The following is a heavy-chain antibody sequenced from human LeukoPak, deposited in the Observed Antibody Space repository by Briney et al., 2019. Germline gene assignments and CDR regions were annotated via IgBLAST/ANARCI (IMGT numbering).Heavy chain of an antibody. CDR1: GYTFTGYY. J-gene: IGHJ3*02. V-gene: IGHV1-2*04. CDR3: ASHSSRLWFGEWVRGAFDI. D-gene: IGHD3-10*01. CDR2: INPNSGGT. Sequence: ASVKVSCKASGYTFTGYYMHWVRQAPGQGLEWMGWINPNSGGTNYAQKFQGWVTMTRDTSISTAYMELSRLRSDDTAVYYCASHSSRLWFGEWVRGAFDIWGQGTMVTVSS.